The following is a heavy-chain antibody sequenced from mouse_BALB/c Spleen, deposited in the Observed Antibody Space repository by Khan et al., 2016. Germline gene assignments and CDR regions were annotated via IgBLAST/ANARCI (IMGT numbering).Heavy chain of an antibody. J-gene: IGHJ2*01. D-gene: IGHD1-1*01. CDR3: AREGSTSVVAKGLEY. V-gene: IGHV1S135*01. CDR1: GYAFTSYN. Sequence: VQLQQPGPELVKPGASVLASCKASGYAFTSYNIYWVKQSHRKSLEWIGYIDPYNVDTSYNQKFKGKATLTVDKSSSTAYLHLNSLTPVDFAVSYWAREGSTSVVAKGLEYWGQGTTVTVSS. CDR2: IDPYNVDT.